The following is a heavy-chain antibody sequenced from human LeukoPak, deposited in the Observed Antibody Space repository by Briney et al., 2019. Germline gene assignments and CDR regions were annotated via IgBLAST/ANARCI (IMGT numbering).Heavy chain of an antibody. CDR1: GGTFSSYA. CDR3: ATEPRWQPYSFDF. Sequence: GSSVKVSCKASGGTFSSYAISWVRQAPGQGLEWMGGIIPIFGTANYAQKFQGRVTITADESTSTAYMELSSLRSEDTAAYYCATEPRWQPYSFDFWGHGTMVTVSS. V-gene: IGHV1-69*01. CDR2: IIPIFGTA. J-gene: IGHJ3*01. D-gene: IGHD5-24*01.